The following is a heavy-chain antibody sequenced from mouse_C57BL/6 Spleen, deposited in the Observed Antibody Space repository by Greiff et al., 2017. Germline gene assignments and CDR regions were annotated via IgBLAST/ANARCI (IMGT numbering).Heavy chain of an antibody. J-gene: IGHJ3*01. CDR1: GFNIKNTY. V-gene: IGHV14-3*01. D-gene: IGHD2-4*01. CDR2: IDPANGNT. Sequence: EVKLQESVAELVRPGASVKLSCTASGFNIKNTYMHWVKQRPEQGLEWIGRIDPANGNTKYAPKFQGKATISADTYSNTAYLQLSSLTSEDTAIYYCARGYDYDVAWFAYWGQGTLVTVSA. CDR3: ARGYDYDVAWFAY.